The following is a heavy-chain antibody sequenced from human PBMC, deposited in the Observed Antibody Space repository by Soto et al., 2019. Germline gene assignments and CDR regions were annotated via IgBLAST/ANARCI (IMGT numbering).Heavy chain of an antibody. CDR2: INVGGSGT. J-gene: IGHJ3*02. CDR1: GFTFSNYW. CDR3: ARVRISAGGSFDI. V-gene: IGHV3-74*01. Sequence: QLVESGGGLVQPGGSLRLSCAASGFTFSNYWMHWVRQAPGEGLVWVSRINVGGSGTDYADSVKGRFTISRDNAKNTLYLQMNSLRAEDTAVYYCARVRISAGGSFDIWGQGTMVTVSS. D-gene: IGHD3-16*01.